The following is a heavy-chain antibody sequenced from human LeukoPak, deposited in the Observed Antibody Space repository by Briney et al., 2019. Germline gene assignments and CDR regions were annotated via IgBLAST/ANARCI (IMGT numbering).Heavy chain of an antibody. Sequence: ASVKVSCKASGYTFTSYGISWVRQAPGQGLEWMGWISAYNGNTNYAQKLQGRVTMTTDTSTSTAYMELRSLRSDDTAVYYCARVGPRNSGSYYPFIYWGQGTLVTVSS. CDR2: ISAYNGNT. V-gene: IGHV1-18*01. CDR1: GYTFTSYG. CDR3: ARVGPRNSGSYYPFIY. D-gene: IGHD1-26*01. J-gene: IGHJ4*02.